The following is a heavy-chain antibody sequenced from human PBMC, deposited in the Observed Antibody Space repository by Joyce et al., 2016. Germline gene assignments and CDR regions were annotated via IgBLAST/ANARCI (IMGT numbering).Heavy chain of an antibody. J-gene: IGHJ1*01. CDR1: GCTVSTTY. D-gene: IGHD2-21*01. V-gene: IGHV3-66*01. Sequence: EVQLVESGGGLVQPGGSLRLSCAASGCTVSTTYMAWVRQAPGKGLEWVSIVDGGGDTNVSDSVKGRFTVSRDNSESVLYLQMNSLRVDDTAVYYWAGPYRSTYCWTFNHWGQGTLVTVSS. CDR3: AGPYRSTYCWTFNH. CDR2: VDGGGDT.